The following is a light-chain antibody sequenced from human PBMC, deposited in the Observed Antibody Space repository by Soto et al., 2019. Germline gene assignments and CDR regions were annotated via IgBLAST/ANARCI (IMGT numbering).Light chain of an antibody. CDR2: DSS. V-gene: IGKV3-11*01. Sequence: ETVLTQSPATLSLSPGERATLSCRTSQSVGSSLAWYQQKPGRPPRLLIYDSSNRATGIPGRFSGSGSGTDFTLTISSLEPADFAVYYCQQRSLLFTFGGGTKVDIK. CDR1: QSVGSS. J-gene: IGKJ4*01. CDR3: QQRSLLFT.